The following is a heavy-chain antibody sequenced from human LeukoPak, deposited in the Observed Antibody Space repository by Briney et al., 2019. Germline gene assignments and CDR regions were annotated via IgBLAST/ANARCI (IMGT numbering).Heavy chain of an antibody. Sequence: ASVKVSCKVSGYTLTELSMHWVRQAPGKGLEGMGGFDPEDVETIYAQKFQGRVTMTEDTYTDTAYMGLSSVRSEDTAVYYCATVSPRPLYYMDVWGKGNTVTVSS. CDR1: GYTLTELS. J-gene: IGHJ6*03. CDR2: FDPEDVET. V-gene: IGHV1-24*01. CDR3: ATVSPRPLYYMDV.